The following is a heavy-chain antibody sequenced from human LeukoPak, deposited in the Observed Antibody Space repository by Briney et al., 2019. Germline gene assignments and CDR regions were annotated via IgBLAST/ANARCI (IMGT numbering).Heavy chain of an antibody. CDR2: IYYSGGT. J-gene: IGHJ6*02. CDR3: ARGITLPGKHHYGMDV. Sequence: SQTLSLTCTVSGGSISSGGYYWSWIRQHPGKGLEWIGYIYYSGGTYYNPSLKSRVTISVDTSKNQFSLKLSSVTAADTAVYYCARGITLPGKHHYGMDVWGQGTTVTVSS. V-gene: IGHV4-31*03. CDR1: GGSISSGGYY.